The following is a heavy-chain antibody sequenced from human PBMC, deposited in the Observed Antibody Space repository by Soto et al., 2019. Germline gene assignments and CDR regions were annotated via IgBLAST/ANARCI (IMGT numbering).Heavy chain of an antibody. CDR1: GYTFTSYD. V-gene: IGHV1-8*01. CDR3: ARRRTYYDFWSGSNWFDP. CDR2: MNPNSGNT. D-gene: IGHD3-3*01. Sequence: ASVKVSCKASGYTFTSYDINRVRQTTGQGLEWMGWMNPNSGNTGYAQKFQGRVTMTRNTSISTAYMELSSLRSEDTAVYYCARRRTYYDFWSGSNWFDPWGQGTLVTVSS. J-gene: IGHJ5*02.